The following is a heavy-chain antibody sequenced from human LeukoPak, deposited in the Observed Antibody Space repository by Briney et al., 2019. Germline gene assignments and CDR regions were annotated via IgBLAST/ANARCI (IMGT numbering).Heavy chain of an antibody. CDR3: ARYWNDVFDY. D-gene: IGHD1-1*01. Sequence: SETLSLTCTVSGGSISSGSYYWSWIRQPAGKGLEWIGRIYTSGSTNYNPSLKSRVTISVDTSKNQFSLKLSSVTAADTAVYYCARYWNDVFDYWGQGTLVTVSP. V-gene: IGHV4-61*02. CDR2: IYTSGST. CDR1: GGSISSGSYY. J-gene: IGHJ4*02.